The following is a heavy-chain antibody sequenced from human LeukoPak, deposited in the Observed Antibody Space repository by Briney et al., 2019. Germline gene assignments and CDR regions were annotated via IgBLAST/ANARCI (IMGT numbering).Heavy chain of an antibody. Sequence: GGSLRLSCAASGFTFHNYAIHWVRQAPGKGLEWVSLTSGDGITTYFADSVKGRFTISRDNSKSPLFLQMNSLRTEDTALYYCARDHVYGGADYWGQGTLVTVSS. D-gene: IGHD5/OR15-5a*01. CDR2: TSGDGITT. CDR1: GFTFHNYA. V-gene: IGHV3-43*02. J-gene: IGHJ4*02. CDR3: ARDHVYGGADY.